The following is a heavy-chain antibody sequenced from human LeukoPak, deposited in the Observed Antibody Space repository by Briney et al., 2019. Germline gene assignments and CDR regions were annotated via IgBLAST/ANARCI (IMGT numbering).Heavy chain of an antibody. CDR1: GFTFRSCE. CDR2: ITSSGTTM. Sequence: PGGSLRLSCAASGFTFRSCEMNWVRQAPGKGLEWVSYITSSGTTMYYADSVKGRFTISRDNAKNSLYLQMNSLRAEDTAVYYCARDSDSSGWLDYYMDVWGKGTTVTISS. D-gene: IGHD6-19*01. V-gene: IGHV3-48*03. CDR3: ARDSDSSGWLDYYMDV. J-gene: IGHJ6*03.